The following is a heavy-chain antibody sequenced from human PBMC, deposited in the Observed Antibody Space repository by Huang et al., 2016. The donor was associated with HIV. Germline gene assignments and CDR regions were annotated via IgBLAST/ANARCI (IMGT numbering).Heavy chain of an antibody. D-gene: IGHD1-26*01. V-gene: IGHV4-59*03. CDR1: GHSMNSGY. J-gene: IGHJ6*04. CDR2: AYYTGTT. CDR3: VSGSYYLTI. Sequence: QVQLQESGPGLVQPSETLSLFCNVSGHSMNSGYWGWIRQAPGKGLAWVGNAYYTGTTEYSPSLKSRVSISLDSSNSQFSLKVSSGTTADTALYWCVSGSYYLTIWGKGTTVTVSS.